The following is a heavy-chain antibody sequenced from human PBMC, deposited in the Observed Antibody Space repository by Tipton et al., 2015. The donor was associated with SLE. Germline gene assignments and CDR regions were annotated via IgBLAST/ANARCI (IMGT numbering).Heavy chain of an antibody. CDR2: VNHNEGT. CDR1: GASGASSSGY. Sequence: TLSLTCTVSGASGASSSGYWSWIRQPPGKGPEWIGFVNHNEGTNFRPSLRSRATISLDMSRNQFSLELKSVTAADSAVYFCAGDSGGSYYDRGGYYQLANRHFDSWGRGILVTVSS. J-gene: IGHJ4*02. CDR3: AGDSGGSYYDRGGYYQLANRHFDS. V-gene: IGHV4-59*13. D-gene: IGHD3-22*01.